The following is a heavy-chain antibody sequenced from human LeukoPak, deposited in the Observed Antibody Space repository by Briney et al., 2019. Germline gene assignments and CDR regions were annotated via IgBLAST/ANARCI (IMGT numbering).Heavy chain of an antibody. Sequence: GESLKISCKGSGFTFTKYWIGWVRQMPGKGLEWMGIMYLGDSETRYSPSFQGQVTISADESISTVFLQWSSLKASDTAMYYCVRHEGSISGWPFDYWGQGTLVTVSS. CDR1: GFTFTKYW. J-gene: IGHJ4*02. CDR2: MYLGDSET. D-gene: IGHD6-19*01. V-gene: IGHV5-51*01. CDR3: VRHEGSISGWPFDY.